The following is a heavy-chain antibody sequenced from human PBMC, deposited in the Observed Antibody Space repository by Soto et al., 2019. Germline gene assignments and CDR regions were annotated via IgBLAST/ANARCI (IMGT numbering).Heavy chain of an antibody. CDR2: IYSGGTT. J-gene: IGHJ4*02. Sequence: EVQLVESGGGLVQPGGSLRLSCAASGFSVSTNYMNWVRQAPGKGLEWVSVIYSGGTTYYADSVKGRFTISRDNSKNTLYLHMNSLRAEDTAGYYCARGRSASSDFDYWGQGTLVTVSS. CDR3: ARGRSASSDFDY. D-gene: IGHD3-10*01. V-gene: IGHV3-66*01. CDR1: GFSVSTNY.